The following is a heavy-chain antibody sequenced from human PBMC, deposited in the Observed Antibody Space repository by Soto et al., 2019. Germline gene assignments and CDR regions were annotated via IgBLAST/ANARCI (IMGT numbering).Heavy chain of an antibody. J-gene: IGHJ4*02. D-gene: IGHD3-16*02. CDR2: IKSKTDGGTT. CDR1: GFTFSIAW. V-gene: IGHV3-15*01. Sequence: ESGGGFVTPGGSLRLSCAASGFTFSIAWMSWVRQAPGKGLEWVARIKSKTDGGTTDHAAPVKGRFTISRDDSKNTVYLQMNSLETEDTAVYYCTTYDYILGSVRYRWAYWGQGALVTVSS. CDR3: TTYDYILGSVRYRWAY.